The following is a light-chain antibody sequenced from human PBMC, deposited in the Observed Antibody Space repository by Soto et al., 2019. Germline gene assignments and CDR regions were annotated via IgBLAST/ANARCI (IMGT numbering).Light chain of an antibody. CDR3: QQFGLSHT. Sequence: EIVLTQSPGTLSLSPGERATLSCRASQTISSTFLAWYRQSPGPAPRLLIYGASSRATGITDRCSGSGSGTPFTLSIRRLEDEAFAVYYCQQFGLSHTFGRGTKVEIK. V-gene: IGKV3-20*01. CDR2: GAS. CDR1: QTISSTF. J-gene: IGKJ4*01.